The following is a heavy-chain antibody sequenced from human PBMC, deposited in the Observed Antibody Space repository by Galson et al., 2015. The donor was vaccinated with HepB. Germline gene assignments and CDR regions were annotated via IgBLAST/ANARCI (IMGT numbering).Heavy chain of an antibody. CDR2: IYYSGAT. Sequence: LSLTCTVSNGSINNYYWSWIRQPPGKGLEWIGYIYYSGATNYNPSLKSRVSISVDTSKNQFSLKLSSVAAADTAVYYCARETSQAGNFDYWGQGTLVTVSS. CDR3: ARETSQAGNFDY. J-gene: IGHJ4*02. CDR1: NGSINNYY. D-gene: IGHD3-10*01. V-gene: IGHV4-59*01.